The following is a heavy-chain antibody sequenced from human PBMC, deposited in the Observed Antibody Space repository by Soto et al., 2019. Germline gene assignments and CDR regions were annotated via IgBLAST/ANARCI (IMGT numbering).Heavy chain of an antibody. CDR2: IGGNCGTT. CDR3: AKGRANTMFDVDTLFDY. Sequence: EVQLLESGGGWVQPGGSLTLSCAASGFSFSNYAMSWVRQAPVKGLEWVSLIGGNCGTTNYAESVKARFTISRDNYRKTLFLQMNSLRAEDTAVYYCAKGRANTMFDVDTLFDYWGQGTLVTVSS. V-gene: IGHV3-23*01. J-gene: IGHJ4*02. CDR1: GFSFSNYA. D-gene: IGHD3-3*01.